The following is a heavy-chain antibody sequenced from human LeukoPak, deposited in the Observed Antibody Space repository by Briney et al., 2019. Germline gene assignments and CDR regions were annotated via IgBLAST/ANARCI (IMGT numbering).Heavy chain of an antibody. D-gene: IGHD3-10*01. Sequence: PSETLSLTCAVYGGSFSGYYWSWIRQPPGKGLEWIGEINHSGSTNYNPSLKSRVTISVDTSKNQFSLKLSSVTAADTAVYYCARGGGSGSYRPYYYYYMDVWGKGTTVTISS. J-gene: IGHJ6*03. CDR2: INHSGST. CDR3: ARGGGSGSYRPYYYYYMDV. CDR1: GGSFSGYY. V-gene: IGHV4-34*01.